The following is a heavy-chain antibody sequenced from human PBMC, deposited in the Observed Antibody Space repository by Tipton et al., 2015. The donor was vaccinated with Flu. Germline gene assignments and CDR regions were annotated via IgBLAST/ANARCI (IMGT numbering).Heavy chain of an antibody. CDR3: VGGWGWQPEH. J-gene: IGHJ1*01. V-gene: IGHV3-7*04. D-gene: IGHD3-16*01. Sequence: VQLVQSGGGLVQPGGSLRLSCEASGITLSDFWMNWVRQAPGKGLEWVAIIKQDGSEKYYVDSVKGRFTISRDNAKNSLYLQMNNVRVEDTAVYYCVGGWGWQPEHWGQGTLVTVSS. CDR2: IKQDGSEK. CDR1: GITLSDFW.